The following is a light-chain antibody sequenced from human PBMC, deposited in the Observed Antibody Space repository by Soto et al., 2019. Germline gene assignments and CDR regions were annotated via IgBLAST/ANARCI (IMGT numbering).Light chain of an antibody. J-gene: IGKJ5*01. CDR3: QQSFRSPIT. CDR1: QGISSY. CDR2: DAS. Sequence: IQLTQSPSSLSASVGDRVTLACRASQGISSYLGWYQQKPGKAPNLLIYDASTLHSGVPSRFSGGGSGTEFTLTIRSLQPEDFATYYCQQSFRSPITFGQGTRLEI. V-gene: IGKV1-9*01.